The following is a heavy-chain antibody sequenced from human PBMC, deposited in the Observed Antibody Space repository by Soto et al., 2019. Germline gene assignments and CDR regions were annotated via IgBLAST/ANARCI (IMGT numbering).Heavy chain of an antibody. CDR3: ARAPTDDILTGYYGNWFDP. Sequence: QVQLQESGPGLVKPSQTLSLTCTVSGGSISSGGYYWSWIRQHPGKGLEWIGYIYYSGSTYYNPSLKSRVTISVDTSKNQFSLKRSSVTAADTAVYYCARAPTDDILTGYYGNWFDPWGQGTLVTVSS. D-gene: IGHD3-9*01. CDR1: GGSISSGGYY. J-gene: IGHJ5*02. CDR2: IYYSGST. V-gene: IGHV4-31*03.